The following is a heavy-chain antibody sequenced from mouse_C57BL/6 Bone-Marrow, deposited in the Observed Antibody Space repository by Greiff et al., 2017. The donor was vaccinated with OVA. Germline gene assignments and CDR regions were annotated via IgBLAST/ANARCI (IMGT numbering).Heavy chain of an antibody. CDR2: INPNNGGT. Sequence: VQLQQSGPELVKPGASVKIPCKASGYTFTDYNMDWVKQSHGKSLEWIGDINPNNGGTIYNQKFKGKATLTVDKSSSTAYMELRSLTSEDTAVYYCARRGAVVAFRYFDVWGTGTTVTVSS. V-gene: IGHV1-18*01. CDR3: ARRGAVVAFRYFDV. D-gene: IGHD1-1*01. CDR1: GYTFTDYN. J-gene: IGHJ1*03.